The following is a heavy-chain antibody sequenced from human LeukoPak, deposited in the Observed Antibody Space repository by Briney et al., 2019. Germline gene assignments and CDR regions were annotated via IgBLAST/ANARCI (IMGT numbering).Heavy chain of an antibody. Sequence: PSETLSLTCTVSGGSISSYYWSWIRQPPGKGLEWIGYIYYSGSTNYNPSLKSRVTISVDTSKNQFSLKLNSVTAADAAVYYCARHSPEYNYAMDVWGQGTTVTVSS. J-gene: IGHJ6*02. CDR1: GGSISSYY. CDR3: ARHSPEYNYAMDV. CDR2: IYYSGST. V-gene: IGHV4-59*08.